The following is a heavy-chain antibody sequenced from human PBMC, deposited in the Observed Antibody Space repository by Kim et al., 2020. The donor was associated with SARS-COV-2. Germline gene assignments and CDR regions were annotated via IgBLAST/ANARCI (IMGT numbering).Heavy chain of an antibody. CDR3: AREASLPDYGGNPYYGMDV. CDR2: IKQDGSEK. J-gene: IGHJ6*02. V-gene: IGHV3-7*03. D-gene: IGHD4-17*01. CDR1: GFTFSSYW. Sequence: GGSLRLFCAASGFTFSSYWMSWVRQAPGKGLEWVANIKQDGSEKYYVDSVKGRFTISRDNAKNSLYLQMNSLRAEDTAVYYCAREASLPDYGGNPYYGMDVWGQGTTVTVSS.